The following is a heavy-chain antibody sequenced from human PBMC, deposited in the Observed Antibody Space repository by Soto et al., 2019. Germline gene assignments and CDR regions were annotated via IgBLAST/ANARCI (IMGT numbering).Heavy chain of an antibody. Sequence: QVQLVQSGAEVKKPGASVKVSCKTSGHTFTGYYIHWVRQAPGQGLEWMGWINPNSGGTNYAQRFQGRVTMTRDTSISTAYMELSRLTSDDTAIYYCARDDRFDPTTGYYYAMQVWGQGTTVTVSS. D-gene: IGHD3-9*01. CDR1: GHTFTGYY. CDR3: ARDDRFDPTTGYYYAMQV. V-gene: IGHV1-2*02. J-gene: IGHJ6*02. CDR2: INPNSGGT.